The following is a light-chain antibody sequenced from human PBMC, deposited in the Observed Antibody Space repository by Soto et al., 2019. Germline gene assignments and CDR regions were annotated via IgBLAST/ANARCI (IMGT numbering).Light chain of an antibody. Sequence: EIVLTQSPGTLSLSPGERATLSCRASQSVSSSYLAWYQQKPGQAPRLLIYGASSRATGIPDRFSGSGSGTDFTLTISRLEPEDFAVYYCHQYVTSPEWTFGQGTKVEIK. V-gene: IGKV3-20*01. CDR2: GAS. CDR3: HQYVTSPEWT. CDR1: QSVSSSY. J-gene: IGKJ1*01.